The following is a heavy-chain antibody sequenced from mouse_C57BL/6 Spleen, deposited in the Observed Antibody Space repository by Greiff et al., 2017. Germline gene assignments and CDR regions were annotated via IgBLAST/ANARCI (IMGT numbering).Heavy chain of an antibody. CDR3: GRGEKVKWGRYYFDD. CDR2: IYPGDGDT. Sequence: QVQLQQSGPELVKPGASVKISCKASGYAFSSSWMHWVKQRPGKGLEWIGRIYPGDGDTNYNGKFKGKATLTADKSSSTAYMQLSSLTSEDSAVYFCGRGEKVKWGRYYFDDWGKGTTLTVSS. J-gene: IGHJ2*01. D-gene: IGHD1-3*01. CDR1: GYAFSSSW. V-gene: IGHV1-82*01.